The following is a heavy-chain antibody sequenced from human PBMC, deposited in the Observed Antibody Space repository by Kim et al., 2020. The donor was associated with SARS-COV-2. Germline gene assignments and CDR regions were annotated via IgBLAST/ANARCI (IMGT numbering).Heavy chain of an antibody. Sequence: ASVKVSCKASGYTFTSYGISWVRQAPGQGLEWMGWISAYNGNTNYAQKLQGRVTMTTDTSTSTAYMELRSLRSDDTAVYYCARDDGITIFGVVIYSSNPHFAYWGQGTLVTVSS. V-gene: IGHV1-18*01. CDR2: ISAYNGNT. J-gene: IGHJ4*02. CDR3: ARDDGITIFGVVIYSSNPHFAY. CDR1: GYTFTSYG. D-gene: IGHD3-3*01.